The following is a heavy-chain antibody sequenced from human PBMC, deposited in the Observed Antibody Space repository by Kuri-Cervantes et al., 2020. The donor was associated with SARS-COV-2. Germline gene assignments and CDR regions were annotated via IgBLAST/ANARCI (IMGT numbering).Heavy chain of an antibody. CDR3: AKDRSSSAYYYYYMDV. Sequence: GGSLRLSCAASGFTFSSYGMHWVRQAPGKGLEWVAFIRYDGSNKYYADSVKGRFTISRDNSKNTLYLQMNSLRAEDTAVYYCAKDRSSSAYYYYYMDVWGKGTTVTVSS. J-gene: IGHJ6*03. D-gene: IGHD6-6*01. CDR2: IRYDGSNK. CDR1: GFTFSSYG. V-gene: IGHV3-30*02.